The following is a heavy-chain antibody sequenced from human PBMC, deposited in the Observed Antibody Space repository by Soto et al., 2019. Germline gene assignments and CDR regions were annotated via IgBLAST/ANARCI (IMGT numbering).Heavy chain of an antibody. CDR2: LYYPGTT. CDR3: ATGPSASGCYGYDF. D-gene: IGHD6-19*01. J-gene: IGHJ4*02. CDR1: NDSISSWTYY. V-gene: IGHV4-39*01. Sequence: PSETLSLTCTVSNDSISSWTYYWAWIRQPPGKGLEWIGSLYYPGTTYYNPSLKSRVTISTDKSKNQFSLKLSSVTAADTAVYYAATGPSASGCYGYDFWGQGTLVTVSS.